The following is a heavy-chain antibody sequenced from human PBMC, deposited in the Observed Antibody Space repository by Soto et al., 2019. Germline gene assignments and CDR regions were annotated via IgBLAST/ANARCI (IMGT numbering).Heavy chain of an antibody. CDR2: VYHSGST. J-gene: IGHJ4*02. CDR3: ARETYDCHYCIDY. D-gene: IGHD2-21*02. V-gene: IGHV4-4*02. CDR1: GGSISSNDW. Sequence: SETLSLTCAVSGGSISSNDWWSWVRQPPGKGLEWIGEVYHSGSTKYNPSLKSPVTISVDKSKNSFSLRLTSVTAADTAVYYCARETYDCHYCIDYWGRGTLVTVSS.